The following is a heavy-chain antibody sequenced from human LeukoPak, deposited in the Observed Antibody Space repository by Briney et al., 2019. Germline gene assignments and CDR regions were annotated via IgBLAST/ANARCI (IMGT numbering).Heavy chain of an antibody. CDR3: ARGTGTTGDFDC. V-gene: IGHV4-39*02. J-gene: IGHJ4*02. CDR2: IFHSGTT. Sequence: PSETLSLTCAASGGSISSRFYYWGWIRQPPGKGLEWIGSIFHSGTTYYNSSLKSRATMSVDTSQNHLSLQLSSVSAADTAVYYCARGTGTTGDFDCWGQGTLVAVSS. D-gene: IGHD1-7*01. CDR1: GGSISSRFYY.